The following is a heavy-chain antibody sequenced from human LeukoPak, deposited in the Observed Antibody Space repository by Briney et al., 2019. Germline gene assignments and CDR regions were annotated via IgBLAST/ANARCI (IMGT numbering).Heavy chain of an antibody. CDR3: ARALVDGYKELGY. D-gene: IGHD5-24*01. CDR1: GYTFTTYG. V-gene: IGHV1-18*01. Sequence: GGSVTVSCKASGYTFTTYGITWVRQAPGQGLEGMGWISAYKGNTNYAQKFQGRVTMTTDTSTSTAYMELRSLRSDDTAMYYCARALVDGYKELGYWGQGTLVTVS. CDR2: ISAYKGNT. J-gene: IGHJ4*02.